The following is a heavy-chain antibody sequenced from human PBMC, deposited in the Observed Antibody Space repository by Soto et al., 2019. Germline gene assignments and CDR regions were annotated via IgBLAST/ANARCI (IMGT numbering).Heavy chain of an antibody. CDR3: ARAADNYRDFWELDAFDI. Sequence: QVQLQESGPGLVKPSQTLSLTCTVSGGSISSGDYYWSWIRQPPGKGLEWIGYIYYSGSTYYNPSLKSRVTISVDTSKNQFSLKLSSVTAADTAVYYCARAADNYRDFWELDAFDIWGQGTMVTVSS. CDR2: IYYSGST. J-gene: IGHJ3*02. D-gene: IGHD3-3*01. CDR1: GGSISSGDYY. V-gene: IGHV4-30-4*01.